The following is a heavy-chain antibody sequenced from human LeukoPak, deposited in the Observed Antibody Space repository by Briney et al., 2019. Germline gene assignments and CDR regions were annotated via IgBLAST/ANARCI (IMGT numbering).Heavy chain of an antibody. V-gene: IGHV3-23*01. CDR3: ARVRSVAGTWFDPFDY. CDR2: ISGSGGST. J-gene: IGHJ4*02. D-gene: IGHD6-19*01. Sequence: PGGSLRLSCAASGFTFGNYALSWVRQAPGKGLEWVSDISGSGGSTYYADSVKGRFTISRDNSKNTMYLQMNSLRAEDTALYYCARVRSVAGTWFDPFDYWGQGTLVTVSS. CDR1: GFTFGNYA.